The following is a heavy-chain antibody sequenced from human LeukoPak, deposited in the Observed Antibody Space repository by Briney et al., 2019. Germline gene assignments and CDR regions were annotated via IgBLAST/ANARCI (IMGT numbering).Heavy chain of an antibody. CDR3: ARVDRDIVARC. J-gene: IGHJ4*02. D-gene: IGHD5-12*01. Sequence: SQTLSLTCTVSGGSISSGSYYWSWIRQPAGKGLEWIGRIYTSGSTNYNPSLKSRVTISVDTSKNQFSLKLSSVTAADTAVYYCARVDRDIVARCWGQGTLVTVSS. CDR1: GGSISSGSYY. V-gene: IGHV4-61*02. CDR2: IYTSGST.